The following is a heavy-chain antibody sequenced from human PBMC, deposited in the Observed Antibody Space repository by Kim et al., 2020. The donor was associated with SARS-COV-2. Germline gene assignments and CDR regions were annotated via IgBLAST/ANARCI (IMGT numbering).Heavy chain of an antibody. Sequence: GGSLRLSCAASGFTLSTYWMSWVRQAPGKGLEWVANINQDGSQKHYVDSVKGRFTISRDNAENSFDLQMNSLTTEDTAVYYCARCRDGYLNYWGQGTLVTVSS. CDR2: INQDGSQK. CDR3: ARCRDGYLNY. CDR1: GFTLSTYW. D-gene: IGHD2-8*01. J-gene: IGHJ4*02. V-gene: IGHV3-7*03.